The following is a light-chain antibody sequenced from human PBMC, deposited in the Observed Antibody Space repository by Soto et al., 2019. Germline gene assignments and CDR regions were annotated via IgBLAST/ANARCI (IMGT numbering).Light chain of an antibody. J-gene: IGLJ2*01. CDR2: NDN. Sequence: QSVLTQSPSASGTPGQRVTISCSGSSSNIGSNYVYWYQQLPGTAPKLLIYNDNQRPSGVPDRFSGSKSGTSASLAISGLRSEDEADYYCAAWDDSLSGLFGGGTKVTVL. CDR3: AAWDDSLSGL. CDR1: SSNIGSNY. V-gene: IGLV1-47*01.